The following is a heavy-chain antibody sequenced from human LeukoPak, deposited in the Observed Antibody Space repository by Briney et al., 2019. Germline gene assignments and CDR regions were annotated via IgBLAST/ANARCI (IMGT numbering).Heavy chain of an antibody. J-gene: IGHJ6*02. V-gene: IGHV1-46*01. CDR2: INPSGGST. D-gene: IGHD2-2*01. CDR1: GYTFTSYY. Sequence: ASVKVSCKASGYTFTSYYMHWVRQTPGQGLEWMGIINPSGGSTSYAQKFQGRVTKTRDTSTSTVYMELSSLRSEDTAVYYCARMEHCSSTSCYGMDVWGQGTTVTVSS. CDR3: ARMEHCSSTSCYGMDV.